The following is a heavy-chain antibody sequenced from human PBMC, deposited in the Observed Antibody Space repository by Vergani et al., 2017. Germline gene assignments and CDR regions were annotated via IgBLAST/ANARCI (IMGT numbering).Heavy chain of an antibody. CDR3: ARSYSSGWYIFDY. CDR2: IYHSGST. Sequence: QVQLQESGPGLVKPSETLSLTCTVSGYSISSGYYWGWIRQPPGKGLGWIGSIYHSGSTYYNPSLKSRVTISVDTSKNQFSLKLSSVTAADTAVYYCARSYSSGWYIFDYWGQGTLVTVSS. D-gene: IGHD6-19*01. CDR1: GYSISSGYY. V-gene: IGHV4-38-2*02. J-gene: IGHJ4*02.